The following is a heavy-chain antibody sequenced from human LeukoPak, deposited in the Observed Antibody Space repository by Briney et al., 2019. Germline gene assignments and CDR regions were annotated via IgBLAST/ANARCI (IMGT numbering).Heavy chain of an antibody. CDR2: IYSGGST. Sequence: GGTLRLSCAASGFTFSSYGMSWVRQAPGKGLEWVSIIYSGGSTYYADSVKGRFTISRDSSKNTLYLQMNSLRAEDTAVYYCAKVALGYCSGGSCYIHDYWGQGTLVTVSS. V-gene: IGHV3-66*01. D-gene: IGHD2-15*01. J-gene: IGHJ4*02. CDR1: GFTFSSYG. CDR3: AKVALGYCSGGSCYIHDY.